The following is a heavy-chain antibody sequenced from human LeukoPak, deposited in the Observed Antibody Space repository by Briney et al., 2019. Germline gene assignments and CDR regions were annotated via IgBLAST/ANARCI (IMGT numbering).Heavy chain of an antibody. CDR1: GFTFSTYG. Sequence: GGSLRLSCAASGFTFSTYGMTWVRQAPGKGLEWVSGISGSGDNTLYADSVKGRFTISRDNSKKTLDLQMHSLRAEDTAVYYCAKASVWTMVRVVSYFDEWGQGIQVTVSS. V-gene: IGHV3-23*01. D-gene: IGHD3-10*01. CDR3: AKASVWTMVRVVSYFDE. J-gene: IGHJ4*02. CDR2: ISGSGDNT.